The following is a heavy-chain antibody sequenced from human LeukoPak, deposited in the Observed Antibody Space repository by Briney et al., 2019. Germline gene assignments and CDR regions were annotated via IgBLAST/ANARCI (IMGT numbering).Heavy chain of an antibody. D-gene: IGHD3-10*01. CDR1: GFTFSNAW. Sequence: GGSLRLSCAASGFTFSNAWMSWVRQAPGKGLDWVGRIKSKTDGGTTDYAAPVKGRFTISRDDSKNTLYLQMNSLKTEDTAVYYCTTDRSRLLWFGELFVYWGQGTLVTVSS. V-gene: IGHV3-15*01. CDR2: IKSKTDGGTT. J-gene: IGHJ4*02. CDR3: TTDRSRLLWFGELFVY.